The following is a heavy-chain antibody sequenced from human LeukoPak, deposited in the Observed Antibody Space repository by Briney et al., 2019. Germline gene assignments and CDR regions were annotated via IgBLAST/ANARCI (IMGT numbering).Heavy chain of an antibody. V-gene: IGHV3-21*01. J-gene: IGHJ4*02. CDR2: ISSGSSYI. D-gene: IGHD6-19*01. CDR3: ARDLGYSFGWYSLIY. Sequence: GGSLRLSCAASGFTFSSYTMNWVRQAPGKGLEWVSIISSGSSYIHYADSVKGRFTTSRDNAKNSLYLQMNSLRAEDTAVYYCARDLGYSFGWYSLIYWGQGTLVTVSS. CDR1: GFTFSSYT.